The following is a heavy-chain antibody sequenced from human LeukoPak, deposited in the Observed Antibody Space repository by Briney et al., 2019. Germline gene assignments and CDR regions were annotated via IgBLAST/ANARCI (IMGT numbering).Heavy chain of an antibody. V-gene: IGHV3-23*01. Sequence: GGSLRLSCAPSGFTFNNYVMSWVRQAPGKGLEWVSGISGSGASKVYADSVRGRFTISRDNSKNTLYLQMNSLGAADTAVYYCARFGGFDYWGQETLVTVSS. CDR1: GFTFNNYV. CDR3: ARFGGFDY. J-gene: IGHJ4*02. CDR2: ISGSGASK. D-gene: IGHD3-10*01.